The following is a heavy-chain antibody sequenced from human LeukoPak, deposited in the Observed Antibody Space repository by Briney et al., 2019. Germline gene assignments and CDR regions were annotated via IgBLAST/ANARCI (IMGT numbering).Heavy chain of an antibody. Sequence: GGSLRLSCAASGSTFSSYAMSWVRQAPGKGLEWVSAISGSGGSTYYADSVKGRFTISRDNSKNTLYLQMNSLRAEDTAVYYCAKPEAVAHLYYYYYYMDVWGKGTTVTVSS. CDR2: ISGSGGST. V-gene: IGHV3-23*01. J-gene: IGHJ6*03. CDR3: AKPEAVAHLYYYYYYMDV. CDR1: GSTFSSYA. D-gene: IGHD6-19*01.